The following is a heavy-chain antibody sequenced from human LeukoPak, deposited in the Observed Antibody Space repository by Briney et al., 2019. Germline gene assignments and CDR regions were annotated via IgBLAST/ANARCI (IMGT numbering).Heavy chain of an antibody. D-gene: IGHD5-18*01. CDR2: IIPIFGTA. CDR3: ARVLLERGYSYGSGLDYYGMDV. J-gene: IGHJ6*04. V-gene: IGHV1-69*13. CDR1: GGTFSSYA. Sequence: SVKDSCKASGGTFSSYAISWVRQAPGQGLEWMGGIIPIFGTANYAQKFQGRVTITADESTSTAYVELSSPRSEDTAVYYCARVLLERGYSYGSGLDYYGMDVWGKGTTVTVSS.